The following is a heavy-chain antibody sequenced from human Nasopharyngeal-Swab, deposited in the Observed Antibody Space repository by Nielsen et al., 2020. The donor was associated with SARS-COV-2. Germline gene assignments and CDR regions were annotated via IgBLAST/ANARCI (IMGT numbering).Heavy chain of an antibody. CDR3: ASPYQGVIDYYGMDV. CDR2: INAGNGNT. V-gene: IGHV1-3*01. Sequence: ASVKVSCKASGYTFTSYAMHWVRQAPGQRLEWMRWINAGNGNTKYSQKFQGRVTITRDTSASTAYMELSSLRSEDTAVYYCASPYQGVIDYYGMDVWGQGTTVTVSS. D-gene: IGHD3-10*01. J-gene: IGHJ6*02. CDR1: GYTFTSYA.